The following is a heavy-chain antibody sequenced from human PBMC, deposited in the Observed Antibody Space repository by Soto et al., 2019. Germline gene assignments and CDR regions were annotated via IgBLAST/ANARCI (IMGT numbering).Heavy chain of an antibody. D-gene: IGHD6-19*01. CDR2: IKSKTDGGTT. CDR3: TTDPKPGIAVAGTGWFDP. Sequence: LRLSCAASGFTFSNAWMSWVRQAPGKGLEWVGRIKSKTDGGTTDYAAPVKGRFTISRDGSKNTLYLQMNSLKTEDTAVYYCTTDPKPGIAVAGTGWFDPWGQGTLVTAPQ. CDR1: GFTFSNAW. J-gene: IGHJ5*02. V-gene: IGHV3-15*01.